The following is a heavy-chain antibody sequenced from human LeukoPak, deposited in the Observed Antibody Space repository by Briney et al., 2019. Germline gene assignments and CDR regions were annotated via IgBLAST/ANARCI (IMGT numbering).Heavy chain of an antibody. V-gene: IGHV2-5*01. CDR2: IYWNEDK. CDR3: AHQFTIISGLTT. D-gene: IGHD5-24*01. J-gene: IGHJ4*02. Sequence: ESGPTLVNPTQTLTLTCTFSGFSLSTSGVGVGWIRQPPGKALEWLALIYWNEDKRYSPSLKSRLTITKDTSKNQVVLTMTNMDPVDTATYYCAHQFTIISGLTTWGQGTLVTVSS. CDR1: GFSLSTSGVG.